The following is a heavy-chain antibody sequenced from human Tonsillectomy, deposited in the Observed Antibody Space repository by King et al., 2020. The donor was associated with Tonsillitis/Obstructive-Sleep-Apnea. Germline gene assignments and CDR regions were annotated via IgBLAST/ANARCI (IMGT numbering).Heavy chain of an antibody. CDR1: GGSLSGYY. V-gene: IGHV4-34*01. CDR2: ITHSGST. J-gene: IGHJ3*02. CDR3: ARKVPAWSNSLDI. D-gene: IGHD2-8*01. Sequence: VQLQQWGAGLLKPSGTLSLTCAVYGGSLSGYYWIWIRQPPGNGLEWIGGITHSGSTNYNPSLKSRVTISVDRSKNQFSLRLTSLTAADTAIYYCARKVPAWSNSLDIWGQGTMLTGSS.